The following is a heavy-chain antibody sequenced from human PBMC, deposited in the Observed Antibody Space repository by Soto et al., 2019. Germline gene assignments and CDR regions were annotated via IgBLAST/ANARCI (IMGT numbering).Heavy chain of an antibody. CDR3: AREYYYDSSGYYGYYYGMDV. V-gene: IGHV1-46*03. J-gene: IGHJ6*02. D-gene: IGHD3-22*01. CDR1: GYTFTSYY. Sequence: GASVKVSCKASGYTFTSYYMHWVRQAPGQGLEWMGIINPSGGSTSYAQKFQGRVTMTRDTSTSTVYMELSSLRSEDTAVYYCAREYYYDSSGYYGYYYGMDVWGQGTTVTVSS. CDR2: INPSGGST.